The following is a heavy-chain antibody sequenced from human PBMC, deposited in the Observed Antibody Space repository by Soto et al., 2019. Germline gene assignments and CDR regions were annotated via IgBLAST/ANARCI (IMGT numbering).Heavy chain of an antibody. CDR3: ARPPGYISDWYYFDL. Sequence: ASVKVSCKASGYTFTDYYMHWVRQAPGQGIEWMGRISPRSGGTNYAQKFQGRVTMTWDTSLNTAYMELSSLISEDTAVYYCARPPGYISDWYYFDLWGQGTLVTVSS. V-gene: IGHV1-2*02. J-gene: IGHJ4*02. D-gene: IGHD3-9*01. CDR1: GYTFTDYY. CDR2: ISPRSGGT.